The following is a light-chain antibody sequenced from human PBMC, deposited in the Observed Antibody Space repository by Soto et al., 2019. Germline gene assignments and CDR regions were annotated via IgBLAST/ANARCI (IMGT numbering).Light chain of an antibody. J-gene: IGKJ4*01. Sequence: DIQMTQSPASLSASVGDRVTIARQASQNIYHYLNWYQYTPGKAPKVRIFDAASLETGVPSRFSGSGYGTDFSLTINSLQPEDVATYYCQHYDNLPLTFGGGTKVDIK. CDR1: QNIYHY. V-gene: IGKV1-33*01. CDR2: DAA. CDR3: QHYDNLPLT.